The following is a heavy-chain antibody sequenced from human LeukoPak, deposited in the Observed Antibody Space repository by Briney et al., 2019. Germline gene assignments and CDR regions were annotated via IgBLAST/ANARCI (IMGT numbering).Heavy chain of an antibody. V-gene: IGHV3-30*18. CDR2: ISYDGSSE. J-gene: IGHJ6*02. D-gene: IGHD6-6*01. Sequence: GGSLRLSCEASGFPFSSYGMHWVRQAPGKGLEWVAVISYDGSSEDYADSVKGRFTSSRDSSKNTMYLQMNSLRPEDTALYYCAKYSSSSNYYYGMDVWGQGTTVTVSS. CDR1: GFPFSSYG. CDR3: AKYSSSSNYYYGMDV.